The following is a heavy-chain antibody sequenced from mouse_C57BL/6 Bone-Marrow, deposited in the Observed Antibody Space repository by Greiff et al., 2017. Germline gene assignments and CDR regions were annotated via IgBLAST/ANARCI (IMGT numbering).Heavy chain of an antibody. CDR1: GYTFTSYG. Sequence: QVQLQQSGAELARPGASVKLSCKASGYTFTSYGISWVKQRTGQGLEWIGEIYPRSGNTYYNEKFKGKATLTADKSSSTAYMELRSLTSEDSAVYFCAREGDYYGSSSGFDYWGLGTTLTVSS. J-gene: IGHJ2*01. V-gene: IGHV1-81*01. CDR3: AREGDYYGSSSGFDY. D-gene: IGHD1-1*01. CDR2: IYPRSGNT.